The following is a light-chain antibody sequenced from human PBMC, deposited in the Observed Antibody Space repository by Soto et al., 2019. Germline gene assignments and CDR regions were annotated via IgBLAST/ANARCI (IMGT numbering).Light chain of an antibody. Sequence: QSVLTQPPSVSAAPGQKVTISCSGSSSNIGNNYVSWYQQLPGTAPKLLIYENNKRPSGIPDRFSGSKSGTSATLGITGLQTGDEADYYCAAWDDSLNVYVFGTGTKVTVL. CDR1: SSNIGNNY. CDR3: AAWDDSLNVYV. J-gene: IGLJ1*01. V-gene: IGLV1-51*01. CDR2: ENN.